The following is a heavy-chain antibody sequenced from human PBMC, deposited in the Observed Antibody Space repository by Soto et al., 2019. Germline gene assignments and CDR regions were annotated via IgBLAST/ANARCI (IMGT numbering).Heavy chain of an antibody. CDR2: INVYNGNT. V-gene: IGHV1-18*01. CDR3: ARGVGSGIYYNQYNWFDP. CDR1: GYTFTTYG. D-gene: IGHD3-10*01. J-gene: IGHJ5*02. Sequence: QVQLVQSGGEVKKPGASVKVSCKASGYTFTTYGISWVRQAPGQGLEWMGWINVYNGNTKYAQKLQGRFTMTTDTSTSTAYMELRSLISDDTAVYYCARGVGSGIYYNQYNWFDPWGQGTLVTVSS.